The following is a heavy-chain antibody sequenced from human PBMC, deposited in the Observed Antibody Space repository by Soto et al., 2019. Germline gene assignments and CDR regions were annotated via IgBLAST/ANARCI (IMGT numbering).Heavy chain of an antibody. J-gene: IGHJ3*02. CDR2: INPSGGST. CDR3: ARGYCSGGSCYSPAFDI. D-gene: IGHD2-15*01. CDR1: GYTFTSYY. V-gene: IGHV1-46*03. Sequence: ASVKVSCKASGYTFTSYYMHWVRQAPGQGLEWMGIINPSGGSTSYAQKFQGRVTMTRDTSTSTVYMELSSLRSEDTAVYYCARGYCSGGSCYSPAFDIWGQGTMVTVSS.